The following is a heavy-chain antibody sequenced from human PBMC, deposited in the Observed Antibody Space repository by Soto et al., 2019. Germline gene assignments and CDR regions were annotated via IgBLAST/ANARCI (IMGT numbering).Heavy chain of an antibody. CDR3: AREVYSGYDGRSGFDY. Sequence: ASVKVSCKASGYTFTGYYMHWVRQAPGQGLEWMGWINPNSGGTNYAQMFQGWVTMTRDTSISTAYMELSRLRSDDTAVYYCAREVYSGYDGRSGFDYWGQGTLVTVSS. CDR1: GYTFTGYY. J-gene: IGHJ4*02. CDR2: INPNSGGT. V-gene: IGHV1-2*04. D-gene: IGHD5-12*01.